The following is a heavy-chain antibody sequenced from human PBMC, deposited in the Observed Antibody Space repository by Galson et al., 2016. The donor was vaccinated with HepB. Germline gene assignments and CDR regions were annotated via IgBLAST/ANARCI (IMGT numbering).Heavy chain of an antibody. Sequence: SVKVSCNASGYPFTSYYMHWVRQAPGQGLEWMGIINPSGGSTSYAQKFQGRVTMTRDTSTSTVYMELSSLRSEDTAVYYCVRLLDTSAYSRWFDPWGQGTLVTVSP. J-gene: IGHJ5*02. V-gene: IGHV1-46*01. D-gene: IGHD3-22*01. CDR1: GYPFTSYY. CDR2: INPSGGST. CDR3: VRLLDTSAYSRWFDP.